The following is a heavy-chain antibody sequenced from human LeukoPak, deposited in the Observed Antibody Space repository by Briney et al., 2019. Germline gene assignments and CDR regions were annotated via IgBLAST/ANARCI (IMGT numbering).Heavy chain of an antibody. J-gene: IGHJ4*02. Sequence: PGGSLTLSCAASGWTFSSYAMSWVRQAPGKGLEWVAAISGSGGSTYYADSVKGRFTISRDNSKNTLYLQMNGLRAEDTAVYYCAKPTAGVLDYWGQGTLVTVSS. D-gene: IGHD2-8*01. CDR1: GWTFSSYA. CDR2: ISGSGGST. CDR3: AKPTAGVLDY. V-gene: IGHV3-23*01.